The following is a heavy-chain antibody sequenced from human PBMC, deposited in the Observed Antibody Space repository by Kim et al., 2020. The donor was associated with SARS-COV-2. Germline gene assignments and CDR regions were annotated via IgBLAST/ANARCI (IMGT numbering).Heavy chain of an antibody. CDR1: GYTFTSYD. V-gene: IGHV1-8*01. J-gene: IGHJ4*02. Sequence: ASVKVSCKASGYTFTSYDINWVRQATGQGLEWMGWMKPNSGNTGYAQKFQGRVTMTRNTSISTAYMEVSNLRSEDTAVYYCARRIAASGTTLGYWGQGTLVTVSS. CDR2: MKPNSGNT. D-gene: IGHD6-13*01. CDR3: ARRIAASGTTLGY.